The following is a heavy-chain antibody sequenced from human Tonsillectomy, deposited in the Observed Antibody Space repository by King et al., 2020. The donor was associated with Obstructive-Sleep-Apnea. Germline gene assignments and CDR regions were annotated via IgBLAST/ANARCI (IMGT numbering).Heavy chain of an antibody. J-gene: IGHJ5*02. CDR1: GFTFSSYW. CDR2: INEEGREK. Sequence: VQLVESGGGLVQPGGSLRLSCAASGFTFSSYWMSWVRQAPGKGLEWVANINEEGREKYYVDSGKGRFTISRDNATNSQYLQMNSLRADDTAVYYCARAVASNWFDPWGQGTLVTVSS. V-gene: IGHV3-7*01. CDR3: ARAVASNWFDP.